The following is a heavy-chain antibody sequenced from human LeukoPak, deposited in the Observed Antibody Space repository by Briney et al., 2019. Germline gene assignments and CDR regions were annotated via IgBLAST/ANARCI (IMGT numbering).Heavy chain of an antibody. J-gene: IGHJ4*02. V-gene: IGHV4-59*01. CDR1: GGSISSYY. D-gene: IGHD6-19*01. Sequence: SETLSLTCTVSGGSISSYYWSWLRQPPGKGLEWIGYIYYSGSTNYNPSLKSRVTISADTSKNQFSLKLNSVTAADTAVYYCARTSGWYFDYWGQGTLVTVSS. CDR3: ARTSGWYFDY. CDR2: IYYSGST.